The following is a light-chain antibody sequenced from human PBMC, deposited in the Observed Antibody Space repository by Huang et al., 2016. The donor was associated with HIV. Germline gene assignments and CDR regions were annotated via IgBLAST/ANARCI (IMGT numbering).Light chain of an antibody. CDR3: QQYGSSPLT. Sequence: EIVLTQSPATLSLSPGERATLSCGASQSLSSSYLAWYQQKPGLAPRLLIYDASNRATGIPDRFSVSGSGTDFTLTISRLEPEDFAVYYCQQYGSSPLTFGRGTKVEIK. CDR2: DAS. CDR1: QSLSSSY. J-gene: IGKJ4*01. V-gene: IGKV3D-20*01.